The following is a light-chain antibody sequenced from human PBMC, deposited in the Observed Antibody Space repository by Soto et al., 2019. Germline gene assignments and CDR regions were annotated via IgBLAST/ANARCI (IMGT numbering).Light chain of an antibody. Sequence: QSVLTQPASVSGSPGQSITISCTGTSSDVGGYNYVSWYQQHPGRGPKLMIYDVSNLPSGISNRFSGSKSGNTASLTISGLQAEDEADYFCSSYTSSSTWVFGGGTQLTVL. J-gene: IGLJ3*02. V-gene: IGLV2-14*01. CDR2: DVS. CDR1: SSDVGGYNY. CDR3: SSYTSSSTWV.